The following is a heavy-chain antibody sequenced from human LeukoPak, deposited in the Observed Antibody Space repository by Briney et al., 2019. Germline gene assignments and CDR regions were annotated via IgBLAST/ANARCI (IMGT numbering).Heavy chain of an antibody. CDR1: GGSFSGYY. CDR3: ARGRNSPVTMIVSPRHAFDI. Sequence: SETLSLTCAVYGGSFSGYYWSWIRQPPGKGLEWIGEINHSGSTNYNPSLKSRVTISVDTSKNQFSLKLSSVTAADTAVYYRARGRNSPVTMIVSPRHAFDIWGQGTMVTVSS. CDR2: INHSGST. V-gene: IGHV4-34*01. D-gene: IGHD3-22*01. J-gene: IGHJ3*02.